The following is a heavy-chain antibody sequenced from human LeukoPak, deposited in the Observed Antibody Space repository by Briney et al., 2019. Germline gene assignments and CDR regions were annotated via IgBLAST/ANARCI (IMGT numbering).Heavy chain of an antibody. CDR3: ARRYDFWSGAYYGMDV. V-gene: IGHV6-1*01. J-gene: IGHJ6*02. D-gene: IGHD3-3*01. Sequence: SQTLSLTCAISGDSVSSNSAAWNWIRQSPSRGLEWLGRTYYRSKWYNDYAVSVKSRVTINPDTSKNQFSLQLSSVTAADTAVYYCARRYDFWSGAYYGMDVWGQGTTVTVSS. CDR1: GDSVSSNSAA. CDR2: TYYRSKWYN.